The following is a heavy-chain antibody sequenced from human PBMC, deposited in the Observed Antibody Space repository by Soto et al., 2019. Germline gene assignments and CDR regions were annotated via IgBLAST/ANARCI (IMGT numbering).Heavy chain of an antibody. D-gene: IGHD3-3*01. CDR3: AHRRPTYDFWSGYPKSQYFDY. J-gene: IGHJ4*02. V-gene: IGHV2-5*01. CDR1: GFSLSTSGVG. Sequence: SGPTLVNPTQTLTLTCTFSGFSLSTSGVGVGWIRQPPGKALEWLALIYWNDDKRYSPSLKSRLTITKDTSKNQVVLTMTNMDPVDTATYYCAHRRPTYDFWSGYPKSQYFDYWGQGTLVTVSS. CDR2: IYWNDDK.